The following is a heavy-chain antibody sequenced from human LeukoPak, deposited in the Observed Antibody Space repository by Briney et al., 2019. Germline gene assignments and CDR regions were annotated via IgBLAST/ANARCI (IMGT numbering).Heavy chain of an antibody. CDR3: ARAPATYYYDSSGTTH. V-gene: IGHV1-18*01. D-gene: IGHD3-22*01. CDR1: GYTFTSYG. Sequence: GASVKVSCKASGYTFTSYGISWVRRAPGQGLEWMGWISAYNGNTNYAQKLQGRVTMTTDTSTSTAYMELRSLRSDDTAVYYCARAPATYYYDSSGTTHWGQGTLVTVSS. J-gene: IGHJ4*02. CDR2: ISAYNGNT.